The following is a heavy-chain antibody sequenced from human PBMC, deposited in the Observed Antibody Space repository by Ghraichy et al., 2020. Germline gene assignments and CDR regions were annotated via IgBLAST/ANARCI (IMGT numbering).Heavy chain of an antibody. V-gene: IGHV4-61*02. CDR1: GDSISNNNYY. CDR3: AGIDTAVQGIGHTFDI. Sequence: SETLSLTCTVSGDSISNNNYYWNWIRQPAENGLEWIGRIYTSGSTNYNPSLKSRVTISIDTSTNQFSLKLNSVTAADPAVYYCAGIDTAVQGIGHTFDIWGQGTMVTVSS. CDR2: IYTSGST. D-gene: IGHD3-10*01. J-gene: IGHJ3*02.